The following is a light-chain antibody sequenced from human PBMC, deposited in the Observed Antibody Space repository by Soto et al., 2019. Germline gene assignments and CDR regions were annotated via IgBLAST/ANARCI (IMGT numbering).Light chain of an antibody. Sequence: DIVMTQSPDSLAVSLGERATINCKSSQSVLYNSNNKNYLAWYQQKPGQPPKLLIYWASTRESGVPDRFSGSGSGTDFTRTISSLQAEDVAVYYCQQYYSTPQTFGQGTKVEIK. CDR1: QSVLYNSNNKNY. V-gene: IGKV4-1*01. CDR2: WAS. CDR3: QQYYSTPQT. J-gene: IGKJ1*01.